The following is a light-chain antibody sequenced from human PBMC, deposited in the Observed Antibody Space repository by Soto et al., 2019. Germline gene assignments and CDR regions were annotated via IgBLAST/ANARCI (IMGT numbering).Light chain of an antibody. V-gene: IGKV1-33*01. Sequence: DIQMTQSPSSLSASVGDRVTITCQASQDISNYLNWYQQKPGNAPKLLICDASNLETGVPSRFSGGGSATYFTFTISSLQPEDIATYYCQQYDNLPLTFGGGTKVGIK. CDR2: DAS. CDR3: QQYDNLPLT. CDR1: QDISNY. J-gene: IGKJ4*01.